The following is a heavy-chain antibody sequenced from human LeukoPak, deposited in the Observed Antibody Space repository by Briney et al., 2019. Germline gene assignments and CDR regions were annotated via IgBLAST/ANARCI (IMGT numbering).Heavy chain of an antibody. Sequence: QTGGSLRLSCAASGFTFSSYGMHWVRQAPGKGLEWVAVISYDGSNKYHADSVKGRFTISRDNSKNTLYLQMNSLRADDTAVYYCAKGDDFWDGYPLYYFDYWGQGTPVTVSS. V-gene: IGHV3-30*18. J-gene: IGHJ4*02. CDR3: AKGDDFWDGYPLYYFDY. D-gene: IGHD3-3*01. CDR2: ISYDGSNK. CDR1: GFTFSSYG.